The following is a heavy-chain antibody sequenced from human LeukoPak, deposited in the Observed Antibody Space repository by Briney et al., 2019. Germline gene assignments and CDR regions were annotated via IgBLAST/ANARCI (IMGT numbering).Heavy chain of an antibody. CDR1: GYTFIAYS. CDR3: ARWRPLTAYNWFDP. J-gene: IGHJ5*02. Sequence: LGASVKVSCKASGYTFIAYSVHWVRQAPGQGLEWMGWINPNNGDTDCAQKFRGRVAMTRDTSTSTVYMELSRLRSDDAAVYYCARWRPLTAYNWFDPWGQGTLVTVSS. V-gene: IGHV1-2*03. CDR2: INPNNGDT.